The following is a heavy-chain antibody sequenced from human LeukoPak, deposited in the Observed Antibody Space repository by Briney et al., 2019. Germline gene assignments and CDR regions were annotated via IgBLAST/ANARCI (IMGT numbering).Heavy chain of an antibody. V-gene: IGHV5-51*01. D-gene: IGHD2-15*01. CDR1: GYSFSSYW. CDR3: ARYCSGGSCSLRYFDY. Sequence: GESLKISCKGSGYSFSSYWIGWVRQMPGKGLEWMGIIYPGHSDTKYSPSFQGQVTMSADRSINTAYLQWSSLKASDTAMYYCARYCSGGSCSLRYFDYWGQGIQVTVSS. CDR2: IYPGHSDT. J-gene: IGHJ4*02.